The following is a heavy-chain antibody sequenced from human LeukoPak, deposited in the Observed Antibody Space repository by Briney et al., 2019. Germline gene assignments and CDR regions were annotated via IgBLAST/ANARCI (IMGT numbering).Heavy chain of an antibody. CDR1: GGSISSGGYY. Sequence: SSETLSLTCTVSGGSISSGGYYWSWIRQHPGKGLEWIGYIYYTGSTDYNPSLKSRVTISVDTSKNQFSLKLSSVTAADTAVYFCARRGPGGPFDYWGQGTLVTVSS. V-gene: IGHV4-31*03. CDR2: IYYTGST. CDR3: ARRGPGGPFDY. D-gene: IGHD4-23*01. J-gene: IGHJ4*02.